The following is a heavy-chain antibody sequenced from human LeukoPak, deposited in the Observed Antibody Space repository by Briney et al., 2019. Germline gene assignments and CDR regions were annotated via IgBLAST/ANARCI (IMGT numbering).Heavy chain of an antibody. CDR3: AKIPLWDDAFDI. J-gene: IGHJ3*02. D-gene: IGHD5-18*01. Sequence: PGGSLRLSCAASGFTFSSYAMSWVRQPPGKGLEWVSAISGSGGSTYYADSVKGRFTISRDNSKNTLYLQMNSLRAEDTAVYYCAKIPLWDDAFDIWGQGTMVTVSS. V-gene: IGHV3-23*01. CDR1: GFTFSSYA. CDR2: ISGSGGST.